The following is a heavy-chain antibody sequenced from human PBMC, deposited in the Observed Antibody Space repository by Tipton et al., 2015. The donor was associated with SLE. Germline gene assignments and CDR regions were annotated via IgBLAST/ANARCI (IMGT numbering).Heavy chain of an antibody. D-gene: IGHD6-6*01. CDR3: ARDDSSSLDY. J-gene: IGHJ4*02. Sequence: SLRLSCAASGFTVSSNYMNWVRQAPGKGLEWVASINQDGSEQHYVDSVKGRFTISRDNARDSLYLQMNTLRADDTAVYYCARDDSSSLDYWGLGTLVTVSS. CDR1: GFTVSSNY. V-gene: IGHV3-7*03. CDR2: INQDGSEQ.